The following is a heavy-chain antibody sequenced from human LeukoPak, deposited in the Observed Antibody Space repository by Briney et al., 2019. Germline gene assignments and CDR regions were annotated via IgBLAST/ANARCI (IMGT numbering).Heavy chain of an antibody. Sequence: GGSLRLSCAASGFIFSNYGMHWVRQAPGKGLEWLAVISFGDGSDKNYADSVKGRFIISRDNSQNTLSLQMNTLGAEDTAVYYCAKSPYYDFWPFDYWGQGALVTVSS. CDR3: AKSPYYDFWPFDY. D-gene: IGHD3-3*01. J-gene: IGHJ4*02. CDR1: GFIFSNYG. V-gene: IGHV3-33*06. CDR2: ISFGDGSDK.